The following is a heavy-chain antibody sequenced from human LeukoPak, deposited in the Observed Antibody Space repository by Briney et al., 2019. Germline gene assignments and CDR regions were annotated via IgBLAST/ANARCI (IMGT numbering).Heavy chain of an antibody. Sequence: PGGSLRLSCAASGFTFSSYEMNWVRQAPGKGLEWASYISSSGSTIYYADSVKGRFTISRDNAKNSLYLQMNSLRAEDTAVYYCARDSDSKFYYYMDVWGKGTTVTVSS. CDR2: ISSSGSTI. CDR1: GFTFSSYE. CDR3: ARDSDSKFYYYMDV. V-gene: IGHV3-48*03. D-gene: IGHD3-22*01. J-gene: IGHJ6*03.